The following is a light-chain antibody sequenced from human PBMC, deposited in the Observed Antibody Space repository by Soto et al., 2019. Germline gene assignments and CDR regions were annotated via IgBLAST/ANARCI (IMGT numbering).Light chain of an antibody. CDR1: QSVSSF. CDR3: QQRSSWPLT. CDR2: DAS. J-gene: IGKJ4*01. V-gene: IGKV3-11*01. Sequence: EIVLTQSPATLALSPGERATLSCRASQSVSSFLAWYQQKPGQAPRLLIYDASKRATGISARFSGSGSGTDFPLTISSLEPEDFAVYYCQQRSSWPLTFGGGTKVDIK.